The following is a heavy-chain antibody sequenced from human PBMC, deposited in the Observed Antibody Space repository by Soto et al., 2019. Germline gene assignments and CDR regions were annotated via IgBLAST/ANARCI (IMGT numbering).Heavy chain of an antibody. CDR1: GFTFSSYA. CDR3: ARDPKPRYCSSTSCYLNWFDP. V-gene: IGHV3-30-3*01. J-gene: IGHJ5*02. D-gene: IGHD2-2*01. Sequence: GGSLRLSCAASGFTFSSYAMHWGRQAPGKGLEWVAVISYDGSNKYYADSVKGRFTISRDNSKNTLYLQMNSLRAEDTAVYYCARDPKPRYCSSTSCYLNWFDPWGQGTLVTVSS. CDR2: ISYDGSNK.